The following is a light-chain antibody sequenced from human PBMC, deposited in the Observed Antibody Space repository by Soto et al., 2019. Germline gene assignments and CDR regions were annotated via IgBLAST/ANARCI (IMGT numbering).Light chain of an antibody. Sequence: EIVLTQSPGTLSLSPGERSTLSCKARQSVNNNYLAWYQQKPGQAPRLLIYGASGRATGISARFSGSGSGTEFTLTISSLQSEDFAVYSCQQYNNGHAITFGQGTRLEIK. CDR1: QSVNNN. V-gene: IGKV3D-15*01. CDR3: QQYNNGHAIT. CDR2: GAS. J-gene: IGKJ5*01.